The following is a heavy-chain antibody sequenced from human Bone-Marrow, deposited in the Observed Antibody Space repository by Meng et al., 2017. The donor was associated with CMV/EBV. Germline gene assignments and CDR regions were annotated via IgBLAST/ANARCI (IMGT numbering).Heavy chain of an antibody. CDR1: GLTFSSDY. D-gene: IGHD4-17*01. V-gene: IGHV3-66*02. J-gene: IGHJ5*01. CDR3: ARAPTITTNYDS. CDR2: IYSNDDT. Sequence: GGSLRLSCTSSGLTFSSDYMSWVRQAPGKGLEWVSIIYSNDDTKYADSVRGRFTISRDNSRNAVYLQMNSLGPQDTAVYYCARAPTITTNYDSRGQGTLVTVSS.